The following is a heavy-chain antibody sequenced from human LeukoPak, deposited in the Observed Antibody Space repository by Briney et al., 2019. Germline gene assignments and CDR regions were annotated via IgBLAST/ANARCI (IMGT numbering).Heavy chain of an antibody. CDR1: GFTFSSYA. D-gene: IGHD6-6*01. V-gene: IGHV3-23*01. CDR3: AKVLSIARINAFDI. J-gene: IGHJ3*02. CDR2: ISGSGGST. Sequence: PTGGSLRLSCAASGFTFSSYAMSWVRQAPGKGLEWVSAISGSGGSTYYADSVKGRFTISRDNSKNTLYLQMNSLRAEDTAVYYCAKVLSIARINAFDIWGQGTMVTVSS.